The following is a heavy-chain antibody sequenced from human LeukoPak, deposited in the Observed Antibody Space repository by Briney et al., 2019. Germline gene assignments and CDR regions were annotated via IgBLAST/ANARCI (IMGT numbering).Heavy chain of an antibody. CDR3: ATWEPTMIVVVISQRAFDI. CDR2: FDPEDGET. J-gene: IGHJ3*02. CDR1: GYTLTELS. Sequence: ASVKVSCKVSGYTLTELSMHWVRQAPGKGLEWMGGFDPEDGETIYAQKFQGRVTMAEDTSTDTAYMELSSLRSEDTAVYYCATWEPTMIVVVISQRAFDIWGQGTMVTVSS. V-gene: IGHV1-24*01. D-gene: IGHD3-22*01.